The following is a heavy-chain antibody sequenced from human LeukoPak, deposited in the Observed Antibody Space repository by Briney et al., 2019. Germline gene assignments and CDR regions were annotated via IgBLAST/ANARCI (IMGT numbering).Heavy chain of an antibody. CDR3: ARRMTLRITMIVVDDAFDI. CDR2: INPNSGGT. J-gene: IGHJ3*02. V-gene: IGHV1-2*02. Sequence: ASVKVSCKASGYTFTGYYMHWVRQAPGQGLEGMGWINPNSGGTNYAQKFQGRVTMTRDTSISTAYMELSRLRSDDTAVYYCARRMTLRITMIVVDDAFDIWGQGTMVTVSS. CDR1: GYTFTGYY. D-gene: IGHD3-22*01.